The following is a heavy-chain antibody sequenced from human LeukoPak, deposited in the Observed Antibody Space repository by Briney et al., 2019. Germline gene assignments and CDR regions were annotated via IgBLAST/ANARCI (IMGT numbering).Heavy chain of an antibody. V-gene: IGHV3-53*01. CDR3: ARAIRPGTYFDY. Sequence: PGGSLRLSCAASGFTVSSNYMGWVRQAPGKGLEWVSVIYSGGSTYYADSVKGRFTISRDNSKNTLYLQMNSLRAEDTAVYYCARAIRPGTYFDYWGQGTLVTVSS. CDR2: IYSGGST. J-gene: IGHJ4*02. D-gene: IGHD1-7*01. CDR1: GFTVSSNY.